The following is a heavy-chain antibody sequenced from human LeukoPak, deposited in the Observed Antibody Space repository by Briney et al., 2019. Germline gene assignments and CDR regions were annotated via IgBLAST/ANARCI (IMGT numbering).Heavy chain of an antibody. CDR2: ISYDGSNK. CDR3: ARDRDGYNWDFDY. Sequence: GGSLRLSCAASGFTFSSYAMHWVRQAPGKGLEWVAVISYDGSNKYYADSVKGTFTISRDNSKSTLYLQMNSLRAEDTAVYYCARDRDGYNWDFDYWVQGTLVTVSS. D-gene: IGHD5-24*01. J-gene: IGHJ4*02. V-gene: IGHV3-30*04. CDR1: GFTFSSYA.